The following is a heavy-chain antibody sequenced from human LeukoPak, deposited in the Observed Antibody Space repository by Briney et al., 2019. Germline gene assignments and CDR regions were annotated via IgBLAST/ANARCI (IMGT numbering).Heavy chain of an antibody. V-gene: IGHV4-61*02. Sequence: SETLSLTCTVSGGSISSGSYYWSWIRQPAGKGLEWIGRIYTSGSTNYNPSLKSRVTISVDTSKNQFSLKLSSVTAADTAVYYCASSSMVRGVIFDYWGQGTLVTVSS. CDR2: IYTSGST. D-gene: IGHD3-10*01. CDR1: GGSISSGSYY. J-gene: IGHJ4*02. CDR3: ASSSMVRGVIFDY.